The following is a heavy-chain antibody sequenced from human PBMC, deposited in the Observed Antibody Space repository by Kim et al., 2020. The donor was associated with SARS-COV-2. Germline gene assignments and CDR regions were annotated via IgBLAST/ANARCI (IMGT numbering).Heavy chain of an antibody. Sequence: SETLSLTCAVYGGSFSGYYWSWIRQPPGKGLEWIGEINHSGSTNYNPSLKSRVTISVDTSKNQFSLKLSSVTAADTAVYYCARGQLWFGEIQQTYYYYGMDVWGQGTTVTVSS. V-gene: IGHV4-34*01. CDR3: ARGQLWFGEIQQTYYYYGMDV. J-gene: IGHJ6*02. D-gene: IGHD3-10*01. CDR1: GGSFSGYY. CDR2: INHSGST.